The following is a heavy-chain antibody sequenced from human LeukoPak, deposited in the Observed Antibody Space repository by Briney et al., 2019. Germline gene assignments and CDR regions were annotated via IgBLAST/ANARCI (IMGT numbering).Heavy chain of an antibody. CDR2: MKPNNGGT. J-gene: IGHJ4*02. V-gene: IGHV1-2*02. D-gene: IGHD2-15*01. CDR1: GYSFSGFY. CDR3: ARGTGYCSVVSCFEGTTTFAY. Sequence: GASVKVSCKASGYSFSGFYLFWVRQAPGQGLEWMGWMKPNNGGTYYTQRFQGRVTFTRDTSDNTAYMEVSSPTSDDTATYYCARGTGYCSVVSCFEGTTTFAYWGQGTLVTVSS.